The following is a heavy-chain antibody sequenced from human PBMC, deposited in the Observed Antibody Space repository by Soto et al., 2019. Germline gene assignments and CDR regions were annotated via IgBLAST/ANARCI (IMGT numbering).Heavy chain of an antibody. CDR3: AKTSYSSGWYLGYYFDY. J-gene: IGHJ4*02. CDR2: ISWNSGSI. D-gene: IGHD6-19*01. V-gene: IGHV3-9*01. Sequence: EVQLVESGGGLVQPGRSLRLSCAASGFTFDDYAMHWVRQAPGKGLEWVSGISWNSGSIGYADSVKGRFTISRDNAKNSLYLQMNSLRAEDTALYYCAKTSYSSGWYLGYYFDYWGQGTLVTVSS. CDR1: GFTFDDYA.